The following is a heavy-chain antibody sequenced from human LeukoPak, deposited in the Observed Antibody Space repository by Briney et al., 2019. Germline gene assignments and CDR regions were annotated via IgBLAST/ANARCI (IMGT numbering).Heavy chain of an antibody. CDR2: FDPEDGET. V-gene: IGHV1-24*01. D-gene: IGHD5-12*01. CDR3: ATVGYAAFDY. Sequence: RASVKVSCKVSGYTLTELSMHWVRQAPGKGLEWMGGFDPEDGETIYAQKFQGRVTMTEDTSTDTAYMELSSLGSEDTAVYYCATVGYAAFDYWGQGTLVTVSS. J-gene: IGHJ4*02. CDR1: GYTLTELS.